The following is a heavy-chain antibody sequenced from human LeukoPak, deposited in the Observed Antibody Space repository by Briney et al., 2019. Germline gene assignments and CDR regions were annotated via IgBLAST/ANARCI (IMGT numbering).Heavy chain of an antibody. D-gene: IGHD3-3*01. Sequence: PSGTLSLTCAVSGGSISSSNWWSWVRQPPGKGLEWVGAIYHSGSTNYNPSLKSRVTISVDTSKIQFSLKLSSVTAADTAVYYCARVRNYDFWSGYWGSMDYWGQGTLVTVSS. CDR3: ARVRNYDFWSGYWGSMDY. CDR1: GGSISSSNW. CDR2: IYHSGST. V-gene: IGHV4-4*02. J-gene: IGHJ4*02.